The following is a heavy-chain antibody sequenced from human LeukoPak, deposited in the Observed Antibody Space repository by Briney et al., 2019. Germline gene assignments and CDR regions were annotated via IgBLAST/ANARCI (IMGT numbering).Heavy chain of an antibody. Sequence: PSETLSLTCTVSGGSISSGSYYWSWIRQPPGKGLEWIGYIYYSGSTNYNPSLKSRVTMSVDTSKNQFSVKLSSVTAADTAVYYCARRGTMFRGVTRPNWFDPWGQGTLVTVSS. CDR2: IYYSGST. CDR3: ARRGTMFRGVTRPNWFDP. V-gene: IGHV4-61*01. CDR1: GGSISSGSYY. D-gene: IGHD3-10*01. J-gene: IGHJ5*02.